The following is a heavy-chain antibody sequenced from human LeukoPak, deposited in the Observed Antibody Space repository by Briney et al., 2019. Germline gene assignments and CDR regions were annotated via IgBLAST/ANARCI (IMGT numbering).Heavy chain of an antibody. D-gene: IGHD2-2*01. CDR1: GYSISSGYY. CDR3: ARAGLIMPSVIDY. V-gene: IGHV4-38-2*01. J-gene: IGHJ4*02. CDR2: IYHSGST. Sequence: SETLSLTCAVSGYSISSGYYWSLIRQPPGEGLEWIGTIYHSGSTYYNPSLQSRVTISVDTSKNEFSLKLKSVTAADTAVYYCARAGLIMPSVIDYWGQGALATVSS.